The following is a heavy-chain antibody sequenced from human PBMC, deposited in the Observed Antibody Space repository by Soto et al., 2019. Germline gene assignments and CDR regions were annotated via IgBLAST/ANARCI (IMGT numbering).Heavy chain of an antibody. CDR2: MSYDGSKK. Sequence: QVQLVESGGGVVQPGRSLRLTCVASGFTFTNYGMHWVRQAPGKGLEWVAAMSYDGSKKYYADSVKGRFSISRDNSKNTLYLQMNSLRAEDTAVYYCAKDRTYYYGASVSYFASDYWGQGTLVTVSS. CDR1: GFTFTNYG. D-gene: IGHD3-22*01. CDR3: AKDRTYYYGASVSYFASDY. V-gene: IGHV3-30*18. J-gene: IGHJ4*02.